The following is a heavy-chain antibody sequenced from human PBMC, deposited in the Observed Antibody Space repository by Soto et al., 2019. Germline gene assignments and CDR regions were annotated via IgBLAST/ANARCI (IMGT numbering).Heavy chain of an antibody. CDR1: GYTFTSYG. CDR2: ISAYNGNT. Sequence: QVQLVQSGAEVKKPGASVKVSCKASGYTFTSYGISWVRQAPGQVLEWMGWISAYNGNTNYAQKPQGRVTMTTDTSTSKAYMELRSLRSDDTAVYYCAIDSPWMPGGNWFDPWGQGTLVTVSS. V-gene: IGHV1-18*01. D-gene: IGHD3-16*01. CDR3: AIDSPWMPGGNWFDP. J-gene: IGHJ5*02.